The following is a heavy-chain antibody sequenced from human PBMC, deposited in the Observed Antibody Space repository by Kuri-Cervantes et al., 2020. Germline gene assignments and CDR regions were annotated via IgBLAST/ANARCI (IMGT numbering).Heavy chain of an antibody. CDR1: GYTFTSYG. CDR2: ISAYNGNT. Sequence: ASVKVSCKASGYTFTSYGISWVRQAPGQGLEWMGWISAYNGNTNYAQKLQGRVTMTTDTSTSTAYMELRSLRSDDTAVYYCARRGGYGRGGTVTTFFDYWGQGTLVTVSS. CDR3: ARRGGYGRGGTVTTFFDY. V-gene: IGHV1-18*01. J-gene: IGHJ4*02. D-gene: IGHD4-17*01.